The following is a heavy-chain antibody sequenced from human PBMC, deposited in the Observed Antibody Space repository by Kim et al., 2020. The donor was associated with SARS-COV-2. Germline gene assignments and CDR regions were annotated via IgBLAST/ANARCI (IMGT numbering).Heavy chain of an antibody. Sequence: GGSLRLSCAASGFTFSSYWMSWVRQAPGKGLEWVANIKQDGSEKYYVDSVKGRFTISRDNAKNSLYLQMNSLRAEDTAVYYCARDVVKPGIAVGDYYYGMDVWGQGTTVTVSS. CDR3: ARDVVKPGIAVGDYYYGMDV. CDR1: GFTFSSYW. V-gene: IGHV3-7*03. CDR2: IKQDGSEK. D-gene: IGHD6-19*01. J-gene: IGHJ6*02.